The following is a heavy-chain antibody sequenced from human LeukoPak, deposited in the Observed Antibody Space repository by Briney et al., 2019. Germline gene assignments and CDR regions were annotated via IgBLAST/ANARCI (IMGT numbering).Heavy chain of an antibody. CDR1: GFTFSSYA. CDR2: ISGSGGST. CDR3: ANALTHESYSDSSSGLGY. D-gene: IGHD3-22*01. V-gene: IGHV3-23*01. Sequence: PGGSLRLSCAASGFTFSSYAMSWVRQAPGKGLEGVSAISGSGGSTYYADSVKGRFTISRDNSKNTLYLQMNSLRAEDTVLYYCANALTHESYSDSSSGLGYWGQGALVTVSS. J-gene: IGHJ4*02.